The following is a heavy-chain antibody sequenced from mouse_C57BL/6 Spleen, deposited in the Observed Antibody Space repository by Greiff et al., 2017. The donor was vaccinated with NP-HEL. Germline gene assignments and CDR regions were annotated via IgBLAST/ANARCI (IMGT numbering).Heavy chain of an antibody. CDR3: ARADYGRMAY. CDR2: ISSGSSTI. D-gene: IGHD1-1*01. CDR1: GFTFSDYG. V-gene: IGHV5-17*01. Sequence: EVKLMESGGGLVKPGGSLKLSCAASGFTFSDYGMHWVRQAPEKGLEWVAYISSGSSTIYYADTVKGRFTISRDNAKNTLFLQMTSLRSEDTAMYYCARADYGRMAYWGQGTLVTVSA. J-gene: IGHJ3*01.